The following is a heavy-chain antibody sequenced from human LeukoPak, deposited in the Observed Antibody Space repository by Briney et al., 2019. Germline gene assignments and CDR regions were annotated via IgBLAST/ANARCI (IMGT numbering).Heavy chain of an antibody. CDR3: AKDSVSIIRGTLDY. CDR1: GFTFNSYA. J-gene: IGHJ4*02. Sequence: GGSLRLSCVASGFTFNSYAVSWVRQAPGKGLEWVSGISGSGGSTNYADSVKGRFTISRDNSKNTLYLQMNSLRAEDTAIYYCAKDSVSIIRGTLDYWGQGTLVTVSS. V-gene: IGHV3-23*01. D-gene: IGHD3-10*01. CDR2: ISGSGGST.